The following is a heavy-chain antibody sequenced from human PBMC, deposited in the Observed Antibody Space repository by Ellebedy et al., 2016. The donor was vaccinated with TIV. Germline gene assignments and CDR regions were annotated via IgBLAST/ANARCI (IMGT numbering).Heavy chain of an antibody. V-gene: IGHV3-48*01. D-gene: IGHD3-3*01. CDR1: GFTFSSYS. Sequence: GESLKISXAASGFTFSSYSMNWVRQAPGKGLEWVSYISSSSSTIYYADSVKGRFTISRDNAKNSLYLQMNSLRAEDTAVYYCAREKDDFWSKTYYYYYMDVWGKGTTVTVSS. CDR3: AREKDDFWSKTYYYYYMDV. CDR2: ISSSSSTI. J-gene: IGHJ6*03.